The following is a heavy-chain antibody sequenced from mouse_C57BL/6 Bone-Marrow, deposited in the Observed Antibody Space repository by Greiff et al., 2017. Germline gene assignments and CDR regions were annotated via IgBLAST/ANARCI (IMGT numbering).Heavy chain of an antibody. CDR3: ARGGYYYGEFDY. Sequence: QVHVKQSGAELVRPGTSVKMSCKASGYTFTNYWIGWAKQRPGHGLEWIGDIYPGGGYTNYNEQFKGKDTLTADKSSSTAYMQFSSLTSEDSAIYYCARGGYYYGEFDYWGQGTTLTVSS. D-gene: IGHD1-1*01. V-gene: IGHV1-63*01. CDR2: IYPGGGYT. CDR1: GYTFTNYW. J-gene: IGHJ2*01.